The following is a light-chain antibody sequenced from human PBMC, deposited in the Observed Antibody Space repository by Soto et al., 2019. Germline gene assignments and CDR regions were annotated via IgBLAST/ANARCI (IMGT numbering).Light chain of an antibody. V-gene: IGLV2-14*01. CDR3: SSYTSSSTLYV. CDR1: HSDIGDYNY. CDR2: EVS. J-gene: IGLJ1*01. Sequence: QSALTQPASVSGSPGQSITISCTGTHSDIGDYNYVSWYQQHPGKAPKLMIYEVSNRPSGVSNRFSGSKSGNTASLTISGLQAEDEADYYCSSYTSSSTLYVFGSGTKVTVL.